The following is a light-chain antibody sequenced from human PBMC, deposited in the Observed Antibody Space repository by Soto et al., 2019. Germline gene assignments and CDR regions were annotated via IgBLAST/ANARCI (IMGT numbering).Light chain of an antibody. V-gene: IGKV1-12*01. CDR1: QGISSW. J-gene: IGKJ5*01. CDR3: QQANSLPIT. CDR2: AAA. Sequence: IKMSQSPSSVSASIGDRVTITCRASQGISSWLAWYQQKPGKAPKLLIYAAASLQSGVPSRFRGSGYGTHFTLTITSLQPEDFATYYCQQANSLPITFGQGTRLEIK.